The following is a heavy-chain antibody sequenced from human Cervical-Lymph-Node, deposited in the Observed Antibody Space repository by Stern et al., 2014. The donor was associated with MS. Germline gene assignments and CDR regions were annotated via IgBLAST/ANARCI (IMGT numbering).Heavy chain of an antibody. V-gene: IGHV3-21*01. Sequence: EVQLVESGGGLVKPGGSLRLSCAASGFSFSVETMNWVRQSPGKGLEWVSSISSSSSFIHYADSGKGRFTISRDNVNNSLFLQMSSLTVEDTAVYYCASAAPRGYWGQGTLVAVSS. CDR2: ISSSSSFI. CDR1: GFSFSVET. CDR3: ASAAPRGY. D-gene: IGHD1-26*01. J-gene: IGHJ4*02.